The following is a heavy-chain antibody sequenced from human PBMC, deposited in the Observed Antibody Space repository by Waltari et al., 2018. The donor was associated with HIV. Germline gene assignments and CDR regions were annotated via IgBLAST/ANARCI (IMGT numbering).Heavy chain of an antibody. V-gene: IGHV3-15*01. CDR3: STMGGFPSFDY. J-gene: IGHJ4*02. CDR2: IKSGSHGWTT. D-gene: IGHD3-16*01. CDR1: GFTFNIAW. Sequence: EVQLVESGGGLVKPGGSLTLSCAASGFTFNIAWMSWVRQAPGKGLEWGGRIKSGSHGWTTDFAAPVKGRFTISRDDSKNTVSLQMNSLKTEDTAVYFCSTMGGFPSFDYWGQGTLVTVSS.